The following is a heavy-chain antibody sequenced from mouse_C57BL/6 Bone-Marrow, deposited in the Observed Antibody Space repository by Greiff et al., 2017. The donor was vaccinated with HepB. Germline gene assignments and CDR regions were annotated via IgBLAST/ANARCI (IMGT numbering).Heavy chain of an antibody. CDR3: YYGSSYY. CDR1: GYTFTSYW. J-gene: IGHJ2*01. V-gene: IGHV1-50*01. CDR2: IDPSDSYT. D-gene: IGHD1-1*01. Sequence: QVQLQQPGAELVKPGASVKLSCKASGYTFTSYWMLWVKQRPGQGLEWIGEIDPSDSYTNYNQKFKGKATLTVDTSSSTAYMQLSSLTSEDSAVYYCYYGSSYYWGQGTTLTVSS.